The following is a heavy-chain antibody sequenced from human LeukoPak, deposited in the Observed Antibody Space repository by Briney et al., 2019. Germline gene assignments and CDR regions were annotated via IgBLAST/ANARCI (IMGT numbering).Heavy chain of an antibody. Sequence: GGSLRLSCAASGFTFSSHSMNWVRQAPGKGLEWVSHISSGSSTIYYADSVKGRFTISRDNAKSSLYLQMNSLRAEDTAVYYCARDRITITTPFDYWGQGTLVTVSS. V-gene: IGHV3-48*01. CDR2: ISSGSSTI. D-gene: IGHD4-11*01. J-gene: IGHJ4*02. CDR3: ARDRITITTPFDY. CDR1: GFTFSSHS.